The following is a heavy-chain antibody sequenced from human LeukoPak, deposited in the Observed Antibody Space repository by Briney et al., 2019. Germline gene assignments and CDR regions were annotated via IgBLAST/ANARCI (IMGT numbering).Heavy chain of an antibody. J-gene: IGHJ4*02. V-gene: IGHV3-49*03. D-gene: IGHD3-3*01. CDR3: TRNPYYDFCCFDY. CDR2: IRSKAYGGTI. CDR1: GFTFGDYS. Sequence: GGSLRLSCTASGFTFGDYSMSWFRQAPGKGLEWVGFIRSKAYGGTIQYAASVGGRFTISRDDSKSIAYLQMDSLKTEDTAMYYCTRNPYYDFCCFDYWGQGTLVTVSS.